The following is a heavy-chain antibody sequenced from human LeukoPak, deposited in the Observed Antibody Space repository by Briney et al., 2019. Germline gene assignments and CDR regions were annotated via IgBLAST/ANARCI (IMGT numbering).Heavy chain of an antibody. J-gene: IGHJ6*03. Sequence: GGSLRLSCAASGFTFSNYWMSWVRQAPGKGLEWLANINQDGSEIYYVDSVKGRSTISRDNGKNSLYLQINSLRADDTAVYYCARVWNDRNYYYYMDVWGKGTTVTVSS. CDR1: GFTFSNYW. CDR2: INQDGSEI. CDR3: ARVWNDRNYYYYMDV. D-gene: IGHD1-1*01. V-gene: IGHV3-7*01.